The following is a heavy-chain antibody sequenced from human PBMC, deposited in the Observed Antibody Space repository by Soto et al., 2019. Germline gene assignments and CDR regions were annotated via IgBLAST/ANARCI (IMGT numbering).Heavy chain of an antibody. CDR2: ISFDGSNQ. J-gene: IGHJ3*02. CDR3: ARTIVDSGAFDI. V-gene: IGHV3-30-3*01. Sequence: VGSLRLSCAASGFTFSNYAVHWVRQAPGKGLEWVAFISFDGSNQYYADSVKGRFTISRDNSKNTLSLQMNSLRPEDTAVYYCARTIVDSGAFDIWGQGTMVTVSS. CDR1: GFTFSNYA. D-gene: IGHD4-17*01.